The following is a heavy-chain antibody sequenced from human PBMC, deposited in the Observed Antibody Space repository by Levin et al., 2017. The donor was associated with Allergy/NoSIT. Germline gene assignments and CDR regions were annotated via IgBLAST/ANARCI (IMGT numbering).Heavy chain of an antibody. V-gene: IGHV4-61*02. CDR3: ASGDYYGSGSYYDY. J-gene: IGHJ4*02. Sequence: SETLSLTCTVSGGSISSGSYYWSWIRQPAGKGLEWIGRIYTSGSTNYNPSLKSRVTISVDTSKNQFSLKLSSVTAADTAVYYCASGDYYGSGSYYDYWGQGTLVTVSS. CDR2: IYTSGST. CDR1: GGSISSGSYY. D-gene: IGHD3-10*01.